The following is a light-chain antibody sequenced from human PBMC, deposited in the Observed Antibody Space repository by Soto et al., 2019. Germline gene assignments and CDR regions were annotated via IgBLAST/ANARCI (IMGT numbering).Light chain of an antibody. CDR1: SRDVGGYNY. CDR3: CSYAGSYTLYV. CDR2: DVS. J-gene: IGLJ1*01. Sequence: QSVLTQPRSVSGSPGQSVTISCTGTSRDVGGYNYVSWYQQHPGKAPKLMIYDVSERPSGVPDRFSGSKSVNTASLTISGLQAEDEADYYCCSYAGSYTLYVFGTGTKVTVL. V-gene: IGLV2-11*01.